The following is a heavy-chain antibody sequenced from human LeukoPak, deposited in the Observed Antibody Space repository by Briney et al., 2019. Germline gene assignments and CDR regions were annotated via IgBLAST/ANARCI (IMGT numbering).Heavy chain of an antibody. V-gene: IGHV4-59*11. J-gene: IGHJ4*02. D-gene: IGHD2-8*02. CDR3: ARGGVLLGIDY. Sequence: SETLSLTCTISGGSSIDSHYWSWIRQPPGKGLEWIGYIYYSGSTNYKPSLKSRVTISIDTSKNQFSLKMRSVTAADTAVYYCARGGVLLGIDYWGQGTLVTVSS. CDR1: GGSSIDSHY. CDR2: IYYSGST.